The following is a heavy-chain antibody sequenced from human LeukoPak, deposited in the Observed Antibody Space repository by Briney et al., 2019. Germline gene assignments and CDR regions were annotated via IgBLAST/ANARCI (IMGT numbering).Heavy chain of an antibody. J-gene: IGHJ4*02. D-gene: IGHD3-16*01. CDR3: ATPPGLRANH. CDR1: GFSFSNYA. V-gene: IGHV3-30*04. CDR2: ISYEGSNK. Sequence: GRSLRLSCVGSGFSFSNYAMFWVRQGPGRGLEWVAVISYEGSNKYYGDSVKGRFTISRDNSKNTVYLHMNNLRVDDTAVYFCATPPGLRANHWGQGTLVTVSS.